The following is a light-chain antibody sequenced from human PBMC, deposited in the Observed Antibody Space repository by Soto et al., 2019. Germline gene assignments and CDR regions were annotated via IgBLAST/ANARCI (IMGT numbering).Light chain of an antibody. CDR3: CSYAGSVV. Sequence: QSALTQPASVSGSPGQSITISCTGTSSDVGSYNLVSWYQQHPGKAPKLMIYEGSKRPSGVSNRFSGSKSGNTASLTISGLQAEDEADYYCCSYAGSVVFGGGTQLIVL. CDR1: SSDVGSYNL. CDR2: EGS. J-gene: IGLJ2*01. V-gene: IGLV2-23*01.